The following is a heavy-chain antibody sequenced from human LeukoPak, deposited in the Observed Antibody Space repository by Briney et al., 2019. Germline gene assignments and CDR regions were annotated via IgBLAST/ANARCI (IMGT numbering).Heavy chain of an antibody. J-gene: IGHJ4*02. D-gene: IGHD2-8*01. CDR2: VNPKSGNT. CDR1: GYTFTHSG. Sequence: EASVKVSCKASGYTFTHSGISWVRQAPGQGLEWMGWVNPKSGNTGYKQKFQARVTITRDTSISAAYMELSSLTSDDTAVYFCARGLPLGYCTYGVCYPPKHFDLWGQGTLVTVSS. V-gene: IGHV1-8*03. CDR3: ARGLPLGYCTYGVCYPPKHFDL.